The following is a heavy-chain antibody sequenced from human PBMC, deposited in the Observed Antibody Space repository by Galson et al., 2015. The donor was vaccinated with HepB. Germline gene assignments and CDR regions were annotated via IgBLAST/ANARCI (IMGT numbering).Heavy chain of an antibody. D-gene: IGHD1-1*01. J-gene: IGHJ3*02. CDR2: IYSRVRT. CDR3: AKGLLIQLWPHAFDI. Sequence: SETLSLTCTVASASISSSYWSWIRQPPGKGLDWLGHIYSRVRTEYNRSLQSRASISSDTSKNQSSLKLRSVTAADAAVYYCAKGLLIQLWPHAFDIWGQGTAVTVSS. V-gene: IGHV4-4*08. CDR1: SASISSSY.